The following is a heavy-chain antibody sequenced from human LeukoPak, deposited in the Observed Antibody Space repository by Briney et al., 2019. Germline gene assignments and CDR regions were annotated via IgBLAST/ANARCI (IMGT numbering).Heavy chain of an antibody. CDR3: ARRGYRNWYFDL. Sequence: SETLSLTCTVSGGSISSSSYYWGWLRQPPGKGLEWIGSIYYSGSTYYNPSLKSRVTISVDTSKNQFSLKLSSVTAADTAVYYCARRGYRNWYFDLWGRGTLVTVSS. CDR2: IYYSGST. D-gene: IGHD5-18*01. CDR1: GGSISSSSYY. J-gene: IGHJ2*01. V-gene: IGHV4-39*01.